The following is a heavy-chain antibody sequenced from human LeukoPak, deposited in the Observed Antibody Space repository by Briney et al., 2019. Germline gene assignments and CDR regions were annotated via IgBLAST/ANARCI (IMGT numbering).Heavy chain of an antibody. CDR3: AKGGPEASAGLSWFDP. CDR1: GGSISNYY. J-gene: IGHJ5*02. V-gene: IGHV4-59*01. CDR2: TYYSGNT. D-gene: IGHD1-14*01. Sequence: SETLSLTCTVSGGSISNYYWYWMRQPPGKGLEWVGYTYYSGNTKYNPSLKSRVTISVDTSKNQFSLKLNSVTAADTAVYYCAKGGPEASAGLSWFDPWGQEPWSPSPQ.